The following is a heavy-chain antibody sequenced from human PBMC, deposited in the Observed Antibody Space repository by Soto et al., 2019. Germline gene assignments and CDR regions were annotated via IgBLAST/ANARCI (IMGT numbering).Heavy chain of an antibody. V-gene: IGHV6-1*01. CDR2: TYYRSNRYT. CDR1: GDSVSTNSAT. CDR3: ARLIGNSWLDS. D-gene: IGHD4-4*01. J-gene: IGHJ5*01. Sequence: QIHLQQSGPGLVKPSQTLSLTCAISGDSVSTNSATWDWIRQSPSRGLEWLGRTYYRSNRYTDYAVSVKGRXTXTSXTSNNQLSLQLNSVTPDDTAVYYCARLIGNSWLDSWGHGTLVTVSS.